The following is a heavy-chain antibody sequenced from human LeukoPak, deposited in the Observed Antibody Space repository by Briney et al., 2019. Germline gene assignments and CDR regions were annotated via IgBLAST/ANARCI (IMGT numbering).Heavy chain of an antibody. V-gene: IGHV1-58*01. D-gene: IGHD3-10*01. J-gene: IGHJ3*02. CDR1: GFTFTSSA. CDR2: IVVGSGDT. CDR3: GADSMPRGVFSYAFDI. Sequence: SVKVSCKASGFTFTSSAVQWVRQARGHRLEWIGWIVVGSGDTNSAQKFQERVTITRDMSTRTAYMELSSLRSEDTAVYYCGADSMPRGVFSYAFDIWGQGTMVTVSS.